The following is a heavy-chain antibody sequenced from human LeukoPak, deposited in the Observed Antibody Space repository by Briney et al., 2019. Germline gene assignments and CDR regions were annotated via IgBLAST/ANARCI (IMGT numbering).Heavy chain of an antibody. CDR1: GFTFSSYW. CDR3: ARDDDIAVAGIDFDY. V-gene: IGHV3-21*01. Sequence: GGSLRLSCAASGFTFSSYWMNWVRQAPGKGLEWVSSISSSSSYIYYADSVKGRFTISRDNAKNSLYLQMNSLRAEDTAVYYCARDDDIAVAGIDFDYWGQGTLVTVSS. J-gene: IGHJ4*02. D-gene: IGHD6-19*01. CDR2: ISSSSSYI.